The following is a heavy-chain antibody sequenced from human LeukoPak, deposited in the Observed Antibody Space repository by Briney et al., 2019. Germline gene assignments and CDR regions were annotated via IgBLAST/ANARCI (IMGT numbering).Heavy chain of an antibody. J-gene: IGHJ5*02. V-gene: IGHV4-34*01. D-gene: IGHD6-19*01. CDR3: ARSPHNSAWYEKWFDP. CDR2: INHSGST. Sequence: PSETLSLTCAVYGRSFSDYSWSWIRQPPGKGLEWIGEINHSGSTNYNPALKSRVTTSLDTSKNQFSLRLSSVTAADTAVFYCARSPHNSAWYEKWFDPWGQGTLVTVSS. CDR1: GRSFSDYS.